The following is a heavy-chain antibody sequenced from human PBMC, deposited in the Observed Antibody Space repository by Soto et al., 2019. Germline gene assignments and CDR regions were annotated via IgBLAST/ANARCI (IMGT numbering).Heavy chain of an antibody. J-gene: IGHJ4*02. D-gene: IGHD6-19*01. CDR2: ISGSGGST. CDR3: AKDQQLAVGGGLDY. V-gene: IGHV3-23*01. CDR1: GFTFSSYA. Sequence: EVQLLESGGGLVQPGGSLRLSCAASGFTFSSYAMSWVRQAPGKGLEWVSAISGSGGSTYYADSVKGRFTISRDNSKNTLYLKMNSLRAEDTAVYYCAKDQQLAVGGGLDYWGQGTLVTVSS.